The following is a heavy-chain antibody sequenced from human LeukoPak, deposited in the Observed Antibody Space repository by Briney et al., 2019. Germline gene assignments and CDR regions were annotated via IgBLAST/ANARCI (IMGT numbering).Heavy chain of an antibody. Sequence: PGGSLRLSCAASGFIFSSYEMNWVRQAPGKGLEWVSYITSSGSTIYYADSVKGRFTISRDNAKNSLYLQMNSLRAEDTAVYYCARENPYYYDSSVFYRGAFDIWGQGTMVTVSS. CDR1: GFIFSSYE. V-gene: IGHV3-48*03. J-gene: IGHJ3*02. D-gene: IGHD3-22*01. CDR2: ITSSGSTI. CDR3: ARENPYYYDSSVFYRGAFDI.